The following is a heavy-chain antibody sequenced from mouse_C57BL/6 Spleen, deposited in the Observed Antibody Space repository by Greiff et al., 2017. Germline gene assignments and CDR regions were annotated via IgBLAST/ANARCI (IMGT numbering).Heavy chain of an antibody. CDR1: GYTFTDYN. V-gene: IGHV1-22*01. Sequence: EVQLQQSGPELVKPGASVKMSCKASGYTFTDYNMHWVKQSHGKSLEWIGYINPNNGGTSYNQKFKGKATLTVNKSSSTAYMERRSLTSEDSAVYYCARENYYGSSPFAYWGQGTLVTVSA. J-gene: IGHJ3*01. CDR3: ARENYYGSSPFAY. D-gene: IGHD1-1*01. CDR2: INPNNGGT.